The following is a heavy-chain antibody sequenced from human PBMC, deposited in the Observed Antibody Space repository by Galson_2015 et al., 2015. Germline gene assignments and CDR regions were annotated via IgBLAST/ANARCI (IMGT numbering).Heavy chain of an antibody. D-gene: IGHD1-1*01. CDR3: ARVQLELDAFDI. Sequence: SVKVSCKASGGTFSSYAISWVRQATGQGLEWMGWMNPNSGNTGYAQKFQGRVTMTRNTSISTAYMELSSLRSEDTAVYYCARVQLELDAFDIWGQGTMVTVSS. CDR1: GGTFSSYA. V-gene: IGHV1-8*02. J-gene: IGHJ3*02. CDR2: MNPNSGNT.